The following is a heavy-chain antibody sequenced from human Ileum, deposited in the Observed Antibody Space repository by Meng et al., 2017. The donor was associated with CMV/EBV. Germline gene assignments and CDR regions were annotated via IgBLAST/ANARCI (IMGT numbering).Heavy chain of an antibody. D-gene: IGHD3-10*02. V-gene: IGHV4-59*01. CDR2: ILYTGTT. CDR1: GGSINTYY. CDR3: ARHYVGLSYYVDH. J-gene: IGHJ4*02. Sequence: SETLSLTCTVSGGSINTYYWSWFRQPPGKELEWIGHILYTGTTTYNPSLQSRVTISVDTSKNQYSLNLNSVTAADTAVYYCARHYVGLSYYVDHWGPGTLVTVSS.